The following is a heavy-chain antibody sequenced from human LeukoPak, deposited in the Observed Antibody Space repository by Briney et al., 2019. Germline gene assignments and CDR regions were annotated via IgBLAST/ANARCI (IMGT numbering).Heavy chain of an antibody. CDR1: GFTFNNAW. D-gene: IGHD4-17*01. CDR2: IRSDGGTT. Sequence: GGSLRLSCAASGFTFNNAWMSWVRQAPGKGLEWIGRIRSDGGTTDYAAPVKGRFTISRDDSKNTLYLQMNSLKAEDTAVYSTDLGDYGDYLRCWGQGTLVTVSS. J-gene: IGHJ4*02. V-gene: IGHV3-15*01. CDR3: DLGDYGDYLRC.